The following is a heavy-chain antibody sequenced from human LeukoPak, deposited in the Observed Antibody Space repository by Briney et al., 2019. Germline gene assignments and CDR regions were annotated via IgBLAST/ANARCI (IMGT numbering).Heavy chain of an antibody. CDR3: ARHTGPYYSSGSYGLDV. CDR2: ISSSGTSI. CDR1: GFTFSAYN. Sequence: GGSLRLSCAASGFTFSAYNMNWVRQAPGKGLEWVSSISSSGTSIYYAESSKGRFTISRDNAKNSLYLQMNSLRAEDTAVYYYARHTGPYYSSGSYGLDVWGQGTTVIVSS. D-gene: IGHD3-10*01. V-gene: IGHV3-21*01. J-gene: IGHJ6*02.